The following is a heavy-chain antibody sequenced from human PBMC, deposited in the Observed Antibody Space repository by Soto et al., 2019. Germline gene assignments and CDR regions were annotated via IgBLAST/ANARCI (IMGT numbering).Heavy chain of an antibody. CDR2: ISYDGSNK. V-gene: IGHV3-30-3*01. CDR3: AEQPYGGSSIAY. D-gene: IGHD1-26*01. Sequence: PGGSLRLSCAASGFTLSSYAMPWARQSPGKGLEWVAVISYDGSNKYYADSVKGRFTISRDNSKNPLYLQMNSRRAEEPAVYYCAEQPYGGSSIAYWGQGTLVTVTS. J-gene: IGHJ4*02. CDR1: GFTLSSYA.